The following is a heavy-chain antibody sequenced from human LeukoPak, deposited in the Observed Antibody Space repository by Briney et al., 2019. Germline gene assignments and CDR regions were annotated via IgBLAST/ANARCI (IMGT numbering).Heavy chain of an antibody. J-gene: IGHJ3*02. CDR1: GFTFDDYA. D-gene: IGHD6-19*01. CDR3: AKDHTPGGHLELYSSGWWDAFDI. CDR2: ISWNSGSI. Sequence: PGGSLRLSCAASGFTFDDYAMHWVRQAPGKGLEWVSGISWNSGSIGYADSVKGRFTISRDNAKNSLYLQMNSLRAEDTALYYCAKDHTPGGHLELYSSGWWDAFDIWGQGTMVTVSS. V-gene: IGHV3-9*01.